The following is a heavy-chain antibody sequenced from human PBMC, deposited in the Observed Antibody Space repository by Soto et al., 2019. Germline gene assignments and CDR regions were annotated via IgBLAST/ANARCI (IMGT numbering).Heavy chain of an antibody. CDR2: ISGSGWQT. D-gene: IGHD3-9*01. J-gene: IGHJ4*02. CDR3: AKGRYFDASGGCANF. V-gene: IGHV3-23*01. CDR1: GFTFNSYA. Sequence: GGSLRLSCVASGFTFNSYAMSWVRQTPEKGLEWVSAISGSGWQTYYAQSVQGRFTISRDNSKTTVYLHMNRLRAEDSGIYYCAKGRYFDASGGCANFWGRGTLVTVSS.